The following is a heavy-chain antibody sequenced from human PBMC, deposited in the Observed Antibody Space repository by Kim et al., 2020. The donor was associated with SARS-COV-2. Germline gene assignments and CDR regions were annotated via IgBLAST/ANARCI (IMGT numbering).Heavy chain of an antibody. CDR2: IYYSGTT. D-gene: IGHD6-13*01. V-gene: IGHV4-59*01. Sequence: SETLSLTCTVSSDSISSYYCSWIRQLPGKGLEWIGYIYYSGTTNYNPSLNSRVTISWDTSKNQFXLELTSVTDADTAAFYCARSDGRGXWHXFDFWV. J-gene: IGHJ5*01. CDR3: ARSDGRGXWHXFDF. CDR1: SDSISSYY.